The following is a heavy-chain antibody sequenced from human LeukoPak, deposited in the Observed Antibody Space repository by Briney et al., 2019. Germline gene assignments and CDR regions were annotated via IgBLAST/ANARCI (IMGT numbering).Heavy chain of an antibody. J-gene: IGHJ4*02. CDR1: GFTFSSPS. CDR3: ARNAEVGSSFDY. V-gene: IGHV3-21*01. Sequence: PGGPLRLSCAASGFTFSSPSMNWVRQAPGKGLEWVSSISTSGDYKYYADSVKGRFTISRDNAKNSLYLQMNSLRAEDTAVYYCARNAEVGSSFDYWGQGTLVTVSS. CDR2: ISTSGDYK. D-gene: IGHD3-10*01.